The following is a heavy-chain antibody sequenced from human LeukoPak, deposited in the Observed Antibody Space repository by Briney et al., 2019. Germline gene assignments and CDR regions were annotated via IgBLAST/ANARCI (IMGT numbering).Heavy chain of an antibody. Sequence: GGSLRLSCAASGFTFSNYWMNWVRQAPGKGLEWVSVIYSGGSTYYADSVKGRFTISRDNSKNTLYLQMNSLRAEDTAVYYCARDLHDSSGSDYWGQGTLVTVSS. CDR2: IYSGGST. V-gene: IGHV3-53*01. D-gene: IGHD3-22*01. CDR3: ARDLHDSSGSDY. CDR1: GFTFSNYW. J-gene: IGHJ4*02.